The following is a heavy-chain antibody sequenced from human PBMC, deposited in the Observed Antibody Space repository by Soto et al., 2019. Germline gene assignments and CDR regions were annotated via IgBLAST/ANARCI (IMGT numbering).Heavy chain of an antibody. D-gene: IGHD3-22*01. J-gene: IGHJ4*02. CDR2: INHSGST. Sequence: QVQLQQWGAGLLKPSETLSLTCAVSGGSFSGYYWSWIRQPPGKGLEWIGEINHSGSTNYNPSLKGRVTISVGTSKNQFSPKMSSVTAADTAVYYCARARRYYDSSGVAPVYYLYNWGQVTLVTVSS. CDR1: GGSFSGYY. CDR3: ARARRYYDSSGVAPVYYLYN. V-gene: IGHV4-34*01.